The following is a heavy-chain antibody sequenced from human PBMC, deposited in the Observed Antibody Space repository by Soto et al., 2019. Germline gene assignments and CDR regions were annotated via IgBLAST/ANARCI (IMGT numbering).Heavy chain of an antibody. V-gene: IGHV3-23*01. CDR2: ISGSGGST. D-gene: IGHD6-19*01. Sequence: GGSLRLSCAASGFTFSNYAVSWVRQAPGKGLECVSSISGSGGSTYYADSVKGRFTISRDNSKNTLFPQMNSLRAEDTAVYYCAKTSGWPYYFDFWGQGTLVTVSS. J-gene: IGHJ4*02. CDR3: AKTSGWPYYFDF. CDR1: GFTFSNYA.